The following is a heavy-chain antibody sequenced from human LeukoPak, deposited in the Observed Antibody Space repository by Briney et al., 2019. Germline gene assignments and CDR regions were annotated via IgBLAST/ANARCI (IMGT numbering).Heavy chain of an antibody. CDR1: GGSISSSSYY. Sequence: SETLSLTCTVSGGSISSSSYYWGWIRQPPGKGLEWIGRIYYSGSTYYNPSLKSRVTISVDTSKNQFSLKLSSVTAADTAVYYCARDRYYYDSSGYYSHNWFDPWGQGTLVTVSS. CDR2: IYYSGST. D-gene: IGHD3-22*01. V-gene: IGHV4-39*07. J-gene: IGHJ5*02. CDR3: ARDRYYYDSSGYYSHNWFDP.